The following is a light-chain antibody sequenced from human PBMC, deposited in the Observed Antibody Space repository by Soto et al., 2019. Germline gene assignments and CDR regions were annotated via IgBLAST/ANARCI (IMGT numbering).Light chain of an antibody. V-gene: IGKV1-5*03. J-gene: IGKJ2*01. CDR1: LSISNW. CDR2: KAS. CDR3: QQYERYPYT. Sequence: DIQMTQSPSTLSASVGDRVTITCRASLSISNWLAWYQQKPGKAPEVLISKASSLESGVPSRFSGSGSWTEFRLTISSLQPDDLASYYCQQYERYPYTFGQGTKLEI.